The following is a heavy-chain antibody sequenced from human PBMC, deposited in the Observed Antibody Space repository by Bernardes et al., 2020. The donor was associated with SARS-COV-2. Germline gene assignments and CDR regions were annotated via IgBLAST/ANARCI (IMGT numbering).Heavy chain of an antibody. CDR3: ARGKRYQLPLDDYYEMDV. V-gene: IGHV1-8*01. J-gene: IGHJ6*02. CDR1: GYAFTSFY. Sequence: ASVKVSCKASGYAFTSFYINWVRQATGQGLAWMGWVNPNSGNTGCAQKFQGRVTMTGSTSISTAYMELSSLRSDDTAVYYCARGKRYQLPLDDYYEMDVWGQGATVTVSS. D-gene: IGHD2-2*01. CDR2: VNPNSGNT.